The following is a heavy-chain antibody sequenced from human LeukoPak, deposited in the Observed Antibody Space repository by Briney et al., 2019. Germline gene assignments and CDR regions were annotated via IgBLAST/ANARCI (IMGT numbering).Heavy chain of an antibody. CDR1: GGSFSGYY. CDR2: INHSGST. V-gene: IGHV4-34*01. CDR3: AGQLQSGEIDY. J-gene: IGHJ4*02. Sequence: SETLSLTCAVYGGSFSGYYWSWIRQPPGKGLEWIGEINHSGSTNYNPSLKSRVTISVDTSKNQFSLKLSSVTAVDTAVYYCAGQLQSGEIDYWGQGTLVTVSS. D-gene: IGHD6-6*01.